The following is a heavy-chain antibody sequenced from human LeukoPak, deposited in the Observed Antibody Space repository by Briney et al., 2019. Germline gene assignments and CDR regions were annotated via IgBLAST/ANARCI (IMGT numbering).Heavy chain of an antibody. Sequence: SETLSLTCVVSGGLFGGSYWSWIRQVPGKGLEGIGEINHNENTNYNPSLRTRVTILIDTSKNKFSLKMPSVSATDTAVYYCARTWPRTGSYSFYDSWGQGTLVTVSS. D-gene: IGHD3-10*01. CDR3: ARTWPRTGSYSFYDS. CDR1: GGLFGGSY. J-gene: IGHJ4*02. CDR2: INHNENT. V-gene: IGHV4-34*01.